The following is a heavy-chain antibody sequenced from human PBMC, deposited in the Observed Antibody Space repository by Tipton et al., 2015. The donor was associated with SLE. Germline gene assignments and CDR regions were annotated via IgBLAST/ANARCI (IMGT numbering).Heavy chain of an antibody. Sequence: GSLRLSCTASGFTFGDYAMTWVRQAPGQGLEWVSGINWNGDSTRYADSVKGRFTISRDNAKNSLYLQMNSLRAEDTAVYYCARDRGDFWSGSYYYYYMDVWGKGTTVTVSS. D-gene: IGHD3-3*01. CDR2: INWNGDST. CDR1: GFTFGDYA. CDR3: ARDRGDFWSGSYYYYYMDV. J-gene: IGHJ6*03. V-gene: IGHV3-20*04.